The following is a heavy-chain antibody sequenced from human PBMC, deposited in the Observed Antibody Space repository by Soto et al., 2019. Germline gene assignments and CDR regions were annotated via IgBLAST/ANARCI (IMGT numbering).Heavy chain of an antibody. CDR3: ARDRWEPHYYGMDV. CDR2: ISSSSSTI. CDR1: GFTFSSYS. D-gene: IGHD1-26*01. V-gene: IGHV3-48*01. Sequence: EVQLVESGGGLVQPGGSLRLSCAASGFTFSSYSMNWVRQAPGKGLEWVSYISSSSSTIYYADSVKGRFTISRDNAKNSLYLQMNSLRAEDTAVYYCARDRWEPHYYGMDVWGQGTTVTVSS. J-gene: IGHJ6*02.